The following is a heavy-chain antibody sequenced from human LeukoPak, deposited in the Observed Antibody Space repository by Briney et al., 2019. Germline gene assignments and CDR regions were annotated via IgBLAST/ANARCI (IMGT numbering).Heavy chain of an antibody. Sequence: ASVKVSCKASGYTFTSYYMHWVRQAPGQGLEWMGIINPSGGSTSYAQKLQGRVTMTRDTSTSTVYMELSSLRSEDTAVYYCARDVAIAAAGYYFDYWGQGTLVTVSS. CDR2: INPSGGST. CDR3: ARDVAIAAAGYYFDY. D-gene: IGHD6-13*01. J-gene: IGHJ4*02. V-gene: IGHV1-46*01. CDR1: GYTFTSYY.